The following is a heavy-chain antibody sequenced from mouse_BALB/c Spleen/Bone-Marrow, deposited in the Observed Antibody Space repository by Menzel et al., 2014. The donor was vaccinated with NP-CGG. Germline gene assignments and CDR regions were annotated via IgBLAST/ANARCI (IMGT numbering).Heavy chain of an antibody. D-gene: IGHD1-1*01. CDR2: ISYSGST. CDR1: GYSITSDYS. J-gene: IGHJ1*01. CDR3: ARTTVASRYFDV. V-gene: IGHV3-2*02. Sequence: EVKLMESGPGLVKPSQSLSLTCTVTGYSITSDYSWNWIRQFPGNKLEWMGYISYSGSTSYNPSLKSRISITRDKSKNQFFLQLNSVTTEDTATYYCARTTVASRYFDVWGAGTTVTVSS.